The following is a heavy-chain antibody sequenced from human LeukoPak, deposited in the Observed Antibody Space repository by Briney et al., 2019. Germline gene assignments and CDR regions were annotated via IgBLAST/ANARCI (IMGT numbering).Heavy chain of an antibody. Sequence: GGSLRLSCTASGFTLGDYAMSWLRQAPGKGLEWVSFIRSKAYGGTTEYAASVKGRFTISRDDSKSIAYLQMNSLKTEDTAVYYCRGDSSGYYSDYGMDVWGQGTTVTVSS. CDR2: IRSKAYGGTT. CDR1: GFTLGDYA. CDR3: RGDSSGYYSDYGMDV. J-gene: IGHJ6*02. D-gene: IGHD3-22*01. V-gene: IGHV3-49*03.